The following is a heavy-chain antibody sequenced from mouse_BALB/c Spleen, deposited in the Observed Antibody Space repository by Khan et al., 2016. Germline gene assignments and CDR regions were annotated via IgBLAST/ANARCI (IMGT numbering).Heavy chain of an antibody. Sequence: EVQLQESGPSLVKPSQTLSLTCSVTGDSITSGYWNWIRTFPGNKLEYMEYISYSGSTYYNPSIKSRISITRHTYKNQHYLQFNYVTTEDTATYVCTRDLDYWRQCTTLTVSS. V-gene: IGHV3-8*02. D-gene: IGHD3-3*01. CDR3: TRDLDY. CDR2: ISYSGST. CDR1: GDSITSGY. J-gene: IGHJ2*01.